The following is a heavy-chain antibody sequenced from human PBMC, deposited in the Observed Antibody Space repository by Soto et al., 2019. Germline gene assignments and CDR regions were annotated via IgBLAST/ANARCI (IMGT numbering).Heavy chain of an antibody. CDR1: GGSISSYY. CDR3: ARTVSGYDYGYYYGMDV. Sequence: SSETLSLTCTVSGGSISSYYWSWIRQPPGKGLEWIGYIYYSGSTNYNPSLKSRVTISVDTSKNQFSLKLSSVTAADTAVYYCARTVSGYDYGYYYGMDVWGQGTTVTVS. V-gene: IGHV4-59*01. D-gene: IGHD5-12*01. J-gene: IGHJ6*02. CDR2: IYYSGST.